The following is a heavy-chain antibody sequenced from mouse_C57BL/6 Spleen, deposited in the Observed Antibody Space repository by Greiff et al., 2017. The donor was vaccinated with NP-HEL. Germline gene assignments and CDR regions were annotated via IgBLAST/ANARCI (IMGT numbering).Heavy chain of an antibody. CDR3: ARFYDGYGAWFAY. D-gene: IGHD2-3*01. V-gene: IGHV1-18*01. J-gene: IGHJ3*01. Sequence: EVKLQESGPELVKPGASVKIPCKASGYTFTDYNMDWVKQSHGKSLEWIGDINPNNGGTIYNQKFKGKATLTVDKSSSTAYMELRSLTSEDTAVYYCARFYDGYGAWFAYWGQGTLVTVSA. CDR1: GYTFTDYN. CDR2: INPNNGGT.